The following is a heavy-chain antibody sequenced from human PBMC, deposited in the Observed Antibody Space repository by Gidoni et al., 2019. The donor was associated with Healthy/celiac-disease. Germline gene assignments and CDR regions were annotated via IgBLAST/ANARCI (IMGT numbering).Heavy chain of an antibody. CDR2: IIPIFGTA. V-gene: IGHV1-69*01. J-gene: IGHJ6*03. CDR1: GGTFSSYA. D-gene: IGHD3-10*01. Sequence: QVQLVQSGAEVKKPGSSVKVSCKASGGTFSSYAISWVRQAPGQGLEWMGGIIPIFGTANYAQKFQGRVTITADESTSTAYMELSSLRSEDTAVYYCARVCDRGASRGYYYYMDVWGKGTTVTVSS. CDR3: ARVCDRGASRGYYYYMDV.